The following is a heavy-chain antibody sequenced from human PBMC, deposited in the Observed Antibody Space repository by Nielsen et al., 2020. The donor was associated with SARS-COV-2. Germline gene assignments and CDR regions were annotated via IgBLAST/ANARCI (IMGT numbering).Heavy chain of an antibody. CDR2: IRSKTYGETT. V-gene: IGHV3-49*04. J-gene: IGHJ6*02. CDR1: GFTFGDYA. CDR3: ARDRANMFYYDSSGFYGAGMDV. D-gene: IGHD3-22*01. Sequence: GGSLRLSCTPSGFTFGDYAITWVRQAPGKGLEWLGVIRSKTYGETTEYAASVKSRFTISRDDSKGIAYLQMNSLRADDTAVYYCARDRANMFYYDSSGFYGAGMDVWGQGTTVTVSS.